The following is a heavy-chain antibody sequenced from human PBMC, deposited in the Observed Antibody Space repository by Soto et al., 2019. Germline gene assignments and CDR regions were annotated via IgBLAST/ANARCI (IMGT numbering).Heavy chain of an antibody. CDR3: TKDSRGGAGSGWDHEY. CDR2: ISGSGGST. J-gene: IGHJ4*01. D-gene: IGHD6-19*01. CDR1: RFTFTNYA. V-gene: IGHV3-23*01. Sequence: EVQLLESGGGLVQPGGSLRLSCAASRFTFTNYAMSWVRQAPGKGLEWLSAISGSGGSTNYADSVKGRFTISRDNSKNPLYLHMNRLSVEDTALYHCTKDSRGGAGSGWDHEYWGQGTLVTVSS.